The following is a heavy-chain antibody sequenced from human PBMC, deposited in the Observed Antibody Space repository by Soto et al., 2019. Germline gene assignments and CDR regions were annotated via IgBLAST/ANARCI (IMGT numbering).Heavy chain of an antibody. V-gene: IGHV1-69*13. D-gene: IGHD3-22*01. J-gene: IGHJ4*02. Sequence: GAPVRVSCKASGGPLSSYAISWVRPAPGQGLEWMGGIIPIFGTANYAQKFQGRVTITADESTSTAYMELSSLRSEDTAVYYCARDDSSGTNLDYWGQGTLVTVSS. CDR1: GGPLSSYA. CDR2: IIPIFGTA. CDR3: ARDDSSGTNLDY.